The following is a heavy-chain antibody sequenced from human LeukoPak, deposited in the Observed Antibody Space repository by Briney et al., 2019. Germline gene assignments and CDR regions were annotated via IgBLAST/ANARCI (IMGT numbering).Heavy chain of an antibody. D-gene: IGHD3-10*01. J-gene: IGHJ3*02. CDR2: IYHSGST. CDR1: GYSISSGYY. Sequence: SETLSLTCAVSGYSISSGYYWGWIRQPPGKGLEWIGSIYHSGSTYYNPSLKSRVTISVDTSKNQFSLKLSSVTAADTAVYYCARVHIASGSGSYYNDAFDIWGQGTMVTVSS. V-gene: IGHV4-38-2*01. CDR3: ARVHIASGSGSYYNDAFDI.